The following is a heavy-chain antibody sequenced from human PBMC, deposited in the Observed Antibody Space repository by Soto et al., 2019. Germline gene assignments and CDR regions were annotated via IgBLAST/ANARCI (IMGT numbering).Heavy chain of an antibody. Sequence: RASVKVSCKASVFTFTSSAVQWVRQARGQRLEWIGWIVVGSGNTNYAQKFQERVTITRDMSTSTAYMELSSLRSEDTAVYYCAAEDYYDSSGQGYWGQGTLVTVS. CDR2: IVVGSGNT. CDR3: AAEDYYDSSGQGY. D-gene: IGHD3-22*01. J-gene: IGHJ4*02. V-gene: IGHV1-58*01. CDR1: VFTFTSSA.